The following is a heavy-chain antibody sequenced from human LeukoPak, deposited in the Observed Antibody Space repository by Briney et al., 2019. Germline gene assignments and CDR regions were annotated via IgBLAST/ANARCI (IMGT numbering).Heavy chain of an antibody. V-gene: IGHV1-69*04. J-gene: IGHJ4*02. CDR1: GGTFSSYA. CDR2: IIPILGIA. CDR3: ARAVAGLDY. Sequence: ASVKVSCKASGGTFSSYAISWVRQAPGQGLEWMGRIIPILGIANYAQKFQGRVTITADKSTSTAYMELSSLRSDDTAVYYCARAVAGLDYWGQGTLVTVSS. D-gene: IGHD6-19*01.